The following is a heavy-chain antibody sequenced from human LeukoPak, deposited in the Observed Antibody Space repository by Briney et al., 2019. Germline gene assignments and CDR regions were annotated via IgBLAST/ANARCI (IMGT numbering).Heavy chain of an antibody. J-gene: IGHJ6*03. Sequence: ASVKVSCKASGYTFISYDINWVRQATGQRVEWMGWMNPNSGNTGYAQKFQGRVTITRNTSISTAYMELSSLRSEDTAVYYCARVGAGWYYYYYMDVWGKGTTVTVSS. D-gene: IGHD1-26*01. CDR2: MNPNSGNT. CDR3: ARVGAGWYYYYYMDV. V-gene: IGHV1-8*03. CDR1: GYTFISYD.